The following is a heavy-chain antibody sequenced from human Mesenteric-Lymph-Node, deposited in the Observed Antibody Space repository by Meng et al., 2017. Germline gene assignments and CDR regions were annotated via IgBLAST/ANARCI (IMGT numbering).Heavy chain of an antibody. D-gene: IGHD3-10*01. V-gene: IGHV3-21*01. Sequence: GESLKISCAASGFTFSSYRMNWVRQAPGKGLEWVASISMSNSYIFYADAVKGRFTISRDNAKSSLYLQMNSLRAEDTAVYYCAREDYYGRGVLDALDIWGQGTMVTVSS. CDR2: ISMSNSYI. CDR1: GFTFSSYR. CDR3: AREDYYGRGVLDALDI. J-gene: IGHJ3*02.